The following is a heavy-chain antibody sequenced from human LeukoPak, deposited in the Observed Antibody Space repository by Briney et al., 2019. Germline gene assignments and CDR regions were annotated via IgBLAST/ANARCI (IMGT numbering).Heavy chain of an antibody. Sequence: GGSLRLSCAASGFTFSSYAMSWVRQAPGKGLEWVSAISGSGGSTYYADSVKGRFTISRDNSKNTLFLQMNRLRADDTAVYYCAKDLATNRFSAYDYWGQGTLVTVSS. CDR1: GFTFSSYA. V-gene: IGHV3-23*01. D-gene: IGHD1-14*01. CDR3: AKDLATNRFSAYDY. CDR2: ISGSGGST. J-gene: IGHJ4*02.